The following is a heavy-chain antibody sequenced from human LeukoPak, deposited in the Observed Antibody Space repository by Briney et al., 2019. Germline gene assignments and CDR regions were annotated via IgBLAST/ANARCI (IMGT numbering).Heavy chain of an antibody. V-gene: IGHV4-59*01. Sequence: PSETLSLTCTVSGGSISSKYWSWIRQRPGKGLEWIGYIDYSGSTNYNPSLKSRVTISVDTSKKQFSLKLSSVTAVDTAVYYCARYVYGSGSYYNWFDPWGQGTLVTVSS. J-gene: IGHJ5*02. CDR2: IDYSGST. CDR3: ARYVYGSGSYYNWFDP. D-gene: IGHD3-10*01. CDR1: GGSISSKY.